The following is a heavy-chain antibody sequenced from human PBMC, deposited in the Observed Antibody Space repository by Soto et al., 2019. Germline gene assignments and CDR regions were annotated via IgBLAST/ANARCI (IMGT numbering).Heavy chain of an antibody. D-gene: IGHD1-20*01. Sequence: PGSTLRLSCASSGVTCGGSAMHWVGQASGTGLEWVGHIRRKTNSYATAYAESVKDRFTISRDDSMNTAYLQMNSLKTEDRAAYFCTRHTDAVRCRGVLRGYNLAYWGKGT. CDR3: TRHTDAVRCRGVLRGYNLAY. CDR2: IRRKTNSYAT. V-gene: IGHV3-73*01. J-gene: IGHJ4*02. CDR1: GVTCGGSA.